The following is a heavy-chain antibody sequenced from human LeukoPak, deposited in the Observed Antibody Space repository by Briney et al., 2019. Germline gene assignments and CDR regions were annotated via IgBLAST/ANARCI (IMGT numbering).Heavy chain of an antibody. D-gene: IGHD2-2*01. Sequence: PGGSLRLSCAASGFTFSSYWMSWVRQAPGKGLEWVANIKQDGSEKYHVDSVKGRFTISRDNAKNSLYLQMNSLRAEDTAVYYCARDRRAGYCSSTSCYVWYYYYYGMDVWGKGATVTVSS. CDR2: IKQDGSEK. V-gene: IGHV3-7*03. CDR1: GFTFSSYW. J-gene: IGHJ6*04. CDR3: ARDRRAGYCSSTSCYVWYYYYYGMDV.